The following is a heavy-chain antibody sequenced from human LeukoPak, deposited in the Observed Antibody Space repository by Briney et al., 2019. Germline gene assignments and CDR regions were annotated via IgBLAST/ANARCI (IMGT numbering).Heavy chain of an antibody. CDR2: ISYSGST. J-gene: IGHJ5*02. Sequence: LETLSLTCTVSGGSISSSSYYWGWIRQPPGKGLEWIGIISYSGSTYYNPSLKSRLTISVDTSKNQFSLKLSSVTATDTAVYYCARRGYCSSASCYEYWFDPWGQETMVTVSS. CDR1: GGSISSSSYY. D-gene: IGHD2-2*01. CDR3: ARRGYCSSASCYEYWFDP. V-gene: IGHV4-39*01.